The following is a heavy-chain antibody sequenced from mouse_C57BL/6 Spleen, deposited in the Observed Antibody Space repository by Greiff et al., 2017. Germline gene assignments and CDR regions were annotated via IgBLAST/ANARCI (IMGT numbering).Heavy chain of an antibody. Sequence: VQLQQPGAELVKPGASVKMSCKASGYTFTSYWITWVKQRPGQGLEWIGDIYPGSGSTNYNEKFKSKATLTVDTSSSTAYMQLSSLTSEDSAVYYCASHYYGSSCADYWGQGTTLTVSS. D-gene: IGHD1-1*01. J-gene: IGHJ2*01. CDR1: GYTFTSYW. V-gene: IGHV1-55*01. CDR2: IYPGSGST. CDR3: ASHYYGSSCADY.